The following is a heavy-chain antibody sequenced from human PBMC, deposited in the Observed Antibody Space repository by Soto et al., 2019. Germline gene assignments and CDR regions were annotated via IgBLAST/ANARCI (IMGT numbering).Heavy chain of an antibody. J-gene: IGHJ4*02. Sequence: GGSLRLSCAASGFTFDDYAMHWVRQAPGKGLEWVSGISWNSGSIGYADSVKGRFTISRDNAKNSLYLQMNSLRAEDTALYYCAKDKKEGPGPALFDYWGQGT. CDR2: ISWNSGSI. CDR3: AKDKKEGPGPALFDY. V-gene: IGHV3-9*01. CDR1: GFTFDDYA.